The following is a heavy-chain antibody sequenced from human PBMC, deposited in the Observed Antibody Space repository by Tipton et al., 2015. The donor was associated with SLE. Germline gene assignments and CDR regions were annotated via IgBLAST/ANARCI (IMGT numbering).Heavy chain of an antibody. Sequence: TLSLTCSVSGASVTRSTHYWAWLRQPPGKGLEWIASVYYTGDTYYSPSLKSRVTISLDTDNHFSLRLTSVTAADTAVYYCARGVPSLYDFRRGSWVGPFHPWGQGTLVTVSS. CDR3: ARGVPSLYDFRRGSWVGPFHP. CDR2: VYYTGDT. D-gene: IGHD3-3*01. J-gene: IGHJ5*02. V-gene: IGHV4-39*07. CDR1: GASVTRSTHY.